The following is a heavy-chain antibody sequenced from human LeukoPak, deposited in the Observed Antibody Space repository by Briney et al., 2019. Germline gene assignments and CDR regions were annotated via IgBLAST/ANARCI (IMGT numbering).Heavy chain of an antibody. V-gene: IGHV4-4*07. Sequence: SSETLSLTCTVSGGSISSYYWSWIRQPAGKGLEWIGRIYTSGSTNYNPSLKSRVTMSVDTSKNQFSLKLSSVPAADTAVYYCARVRSSPIAARNNWFDPWGQGTLVTVSS. CDR3: ARVRSSPIAARNNWFDP. D-gene: IGHD6-6*01. CDR1: GGSISSYY. CDR2: IYTSGST. J-gene: IGHJ5*02.